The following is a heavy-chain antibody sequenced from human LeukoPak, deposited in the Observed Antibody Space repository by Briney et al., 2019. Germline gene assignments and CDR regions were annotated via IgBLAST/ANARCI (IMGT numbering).Heavy chain of an antibody. Sequence: GGSLRLSCAASGFTFSSHVMSWVRQAPGKGLEWVANIKEDGSQKYYVDSVKGRFTISRDSTQNSLYLQMNSLRAEDTAVYYCARVEILNWFDPWGQGTLVTVSS. J-gene: IGHJ5*02. D-gene: IGHD1-1*01. V-gene: IGHV3-7*01. CDR2: IKEDGSQK. CDR3: ARVEILNWFDP. CDR1: GFTFSSHV.